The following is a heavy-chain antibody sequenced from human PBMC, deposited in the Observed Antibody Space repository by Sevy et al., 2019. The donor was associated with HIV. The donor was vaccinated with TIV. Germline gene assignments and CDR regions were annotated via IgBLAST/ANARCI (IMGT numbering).Heavy chain of an antibody. CDR2: ISYDGSNK. V-gene: IGHV3-30*04. CDR1: GFTFSSYA. D-gene: IGHD2-2*01. Sequence: GGYLRLSCAASGFTFSSYAMHWVRQAPGKGLEWVAVISYDGSNKYYADSVMGRFTISRDNSKNTLYLQMNSLRAEDTAVYYCIPWDSLVLVPAAPYYFDYWGQGTLVIVSS. CDR3: IPWDSLVLVPAAPYYFDY. J-gene: IGHJ4*02.